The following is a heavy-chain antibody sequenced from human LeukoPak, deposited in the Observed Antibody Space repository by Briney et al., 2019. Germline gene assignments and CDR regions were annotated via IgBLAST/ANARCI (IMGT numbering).Heavy chain of an antibody. D-gene: IGHD3-22*01. CDR2: VSNSGSTI. V-gene: IGHV3-11*01. Sequence: GGSLRLSCAASGFTFSDYYMSWIRQAPGKGLEWASYVSNSGSTIYYADSMKGRFTISRDNAKNSLYLQMNSLRAGDTAVYYCARYYDSISPIDYWGQGTLVTVSS. CDR1: GFTFSDYY. CDR3: ARYYDSISPIDY. J-gene: IGHJ4*02.